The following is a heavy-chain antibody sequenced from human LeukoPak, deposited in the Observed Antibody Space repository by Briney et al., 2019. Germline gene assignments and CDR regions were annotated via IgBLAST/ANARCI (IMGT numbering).Heavy chain of an antibody. CDR3: AKDISSGWYFDY. CDR2: INNSGHST. J-gene: IGHJ4*02. CDR1: GFTFDDYG. V-gene: IGHV3-23*01. Sequence: GGSLRLSCAASGFTFDDYGMHWVRQSPGKGLEWVSTINNSGHSTDNADSVKGRFTISRDNSKNTLYLQMNSLRAEDTAVYYCAKDISSGWYFDYWGQGTLVTVSS. D-gene: IGHD6-19*01.